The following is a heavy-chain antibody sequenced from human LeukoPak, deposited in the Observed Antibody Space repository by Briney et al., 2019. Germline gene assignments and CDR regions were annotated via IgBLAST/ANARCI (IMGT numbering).Heavy chain of an antibody. J-gene: IGHJ4*02. CDR3: ARDPRYSYGSVKGLFDY. CDR2: ISYDGSNK. D-gene: IGHD5-18*01. Sequence: TGGSLRLSCAASGFTFSSYAMHWVRQAPGKGLEWVAVISYDGSNKYYADSVKGRFTISRDNSRNTLYLQMNSLRAEDTSVYYCARDPRYSYGSVKGLFDYWGQGTLVTVSS. V-gene: IGHV3-30-3*01. CDR1: GFTFSSYA.